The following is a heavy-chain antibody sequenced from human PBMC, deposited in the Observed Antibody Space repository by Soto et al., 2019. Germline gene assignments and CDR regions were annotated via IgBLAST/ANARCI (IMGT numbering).Heavy chain of an antibody. Sequence: RGSLRLSCTASGFTFNSHRLSWVRQAPGKGLEWVSAISPTVSDASYSDAVKGRFSISRDNAKNSLFLQMNTLTAEDTGLYYCVRASRYPDGRNLWEPWGQGA. V-gene: IGHV3-21*04. CDR2: ISPTVSDA. CDR1: GFTFNSHR. D-gene: IGHD1-26*01. J-gene: IGHJ5*02. CDR3: VRASRYPDGRNLWEP.